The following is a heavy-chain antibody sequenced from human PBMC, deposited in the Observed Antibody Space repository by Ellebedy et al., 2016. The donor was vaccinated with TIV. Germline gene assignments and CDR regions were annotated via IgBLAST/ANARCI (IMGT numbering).Heavy chain of an antibody. CDR1: GGSFSGYY. J-gene: IGHJ4*02. D-gene: IGHD3-9*01. CDR3: ARDDSKAGDY. Sequence: MPSETLSLTCAVYGGSFSGYYWSWIRQPPGKGLEWIGEINHSGSTNYNPSLKSRVTISVDTSKNQFSLKLSSVTAADTAVYYCARDDSKAGDYWGQGTPVTVSS. CDR2: INHSGST. V-gene: IGHV4-34*01.